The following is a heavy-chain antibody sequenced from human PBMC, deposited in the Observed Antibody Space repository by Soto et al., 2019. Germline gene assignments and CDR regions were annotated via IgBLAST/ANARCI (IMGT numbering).Heavy chain of an antibody. V-gene: IGHV1-18*01. CDR1: GYTFTSYG. CDR3: ARGSTIFGRPLQFDP. J-gene: IGHJ5*02. CDR2: ISAYNGNT. D-gene: IGHD3-10*01. Sequence: ASVKVSCKASGYTFTSYGISWVRQAPGQGLERMGWISAYNGNTNYAQKLQGRVTMTTDTSTSTAYMELRSLRSDDTAVYYCARGSTIFGRPLQFDPWGQGTLVNVSS.